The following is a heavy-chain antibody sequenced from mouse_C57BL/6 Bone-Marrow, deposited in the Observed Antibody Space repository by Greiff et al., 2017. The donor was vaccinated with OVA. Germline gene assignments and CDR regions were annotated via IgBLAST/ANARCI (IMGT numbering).Heavy chain of an antibody. V-gene: IGHV1-55*01. J-gene: IGHJ2*01. CDR1: GYTFTSYW. D-gene: IGHD4-1*01. CDR2: IYPGSGST. CDR3: ARDWAVDY. Sequence: QVQLQQPGAELVKPGASVKMSCKASGYTFTSYWITWVKQRPGQGLEWIGDIYPGSGSTNYNEKFKSKATLTVETSASTAYMQLSSLTSEDSAVYYCARDWAVDYWGQGTTLTVSS.